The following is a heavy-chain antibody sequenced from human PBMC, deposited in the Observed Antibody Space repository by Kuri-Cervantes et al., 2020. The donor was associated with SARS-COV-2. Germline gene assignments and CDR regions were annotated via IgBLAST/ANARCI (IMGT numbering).Heavy chain of an antibody. CDR3: ERQPVLRYLDWLSKNNWFDP. V-gene: IGHV4-39*01. J-gene: IGHJ5*02. CDR2: MLYSGTS. CDR1: GDSISSIRYY. Sequence: SETLSPTCPVFGDSISSIRYYWGWIRQPPGKGLELIGTMLYSGTSNYNLSLKGPVTISVDTSKNQFSLKLSSVTAADTAVYYCERQPVLRYLDWLSKNNWFDPWGQGTLVTVSS. D-gene: IGHD3-9*01.